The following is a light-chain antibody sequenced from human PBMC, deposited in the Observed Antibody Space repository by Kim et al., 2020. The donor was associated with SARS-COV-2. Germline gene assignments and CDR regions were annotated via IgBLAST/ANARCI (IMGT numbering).Light chain of an antibody. J-gene: IGKJ1*01. CDR2: EAS. V-gene: IGKV3-20*01. CDR1: QSVYSNY. CDR3: QQYGSSWT. Sequence: EIVLSQSPGTLSLSPGDRATLSCRASQSVYSNYLAWYQQKPGQTPRLLIYEASSRATGIPDRFSGSGSGTDFTLTIRRLQPEDFAEYYCQQYGSSWTFGQGTKVDIK.